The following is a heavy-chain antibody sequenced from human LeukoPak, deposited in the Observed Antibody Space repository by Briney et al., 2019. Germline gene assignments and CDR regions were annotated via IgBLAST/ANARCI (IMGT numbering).Heavy chain of an antibody. CDR3: ARDEADNSGYYFGSV. V-gene: IGHV3-53*01. CDR1: GFTVRSSY. D-gene: IGHD3-22*01. CDR2: IYSGGSP. J-gene: IGHJ3*01. Sequence: GGSLRLSCAASGFTVRSSYMSWVRQAPGKGLEWVSVIYSGGSPDYADSAKGRFTISSDNSENTLYLQMNSLRVEDTAVYYCARDEADNSGYYFGSVWGQGTMVTVSS.